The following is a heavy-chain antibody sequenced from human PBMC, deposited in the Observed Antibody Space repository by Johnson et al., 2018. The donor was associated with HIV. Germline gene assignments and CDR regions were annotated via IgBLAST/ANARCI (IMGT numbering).Heavy chain of an antibody. Sequence: QVQLVESGGGVVQPGGSLRLSCAASGFTFSNYAMYWVRQAPGKGLEWVAAISYDGSDKYHADSVKGRFTISRDNSKNTVYRQMNSLRAEDTAVYYCAKDRGMSEYAFEIWGQGTMVTVSS. CDR3: AKDRGMSEYAFEI. D-gene: IGHD3-10*01. CDR2: ISYDGSDK. J-gene: IGHJ3*02. V-gene: IGHV3-30*04. CDR1: GFTFSNYA.